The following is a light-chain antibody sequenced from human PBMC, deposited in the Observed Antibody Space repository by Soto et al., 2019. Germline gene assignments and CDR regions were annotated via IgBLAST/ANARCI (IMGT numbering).Light chain of an antibody. V-gene: IGLV4-69*01. Sequence: QSVLTQSPSASASLEASVKLTCTLSSGHSSDAIAWHQQQPEKGPRFLMNLNSDGSHTKGDGIPDRFSGSSSGAERYLTISSLQAEDEADYYCQTWGTGIVVFGGGTKLTVL. J-gene: IGLJ2*01. CDR3: QTWGTGIVV. CDR1: SGHSSDA. CDR2: LNSDGSH.